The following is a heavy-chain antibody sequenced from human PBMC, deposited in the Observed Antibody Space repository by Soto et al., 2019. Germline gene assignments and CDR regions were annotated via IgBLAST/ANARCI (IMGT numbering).Heavy chain of an antibody. D-gene: IGHD3-22*01. J-gene: IGHJ6*02. CDR2: ITSTSSTM. CDR1: GFIFSDYS. CDR3: ARDSSGRQYYGMDV. V-gene: IGHV3-48*02. Sequence: GGSLRLSCTPSGFIFSDYSMNWVRQAPGKGLEWISYITSTSSTMYYADSVKGRFTISRDNAKNSLYLQMNSLRDEDTAVYYCARDSSGRQYYGMDVWGQGTTVTVSS.